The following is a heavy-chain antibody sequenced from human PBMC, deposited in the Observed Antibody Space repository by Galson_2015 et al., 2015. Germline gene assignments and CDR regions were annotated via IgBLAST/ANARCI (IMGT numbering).Heavy chain of an antibody. J-gene: IGHJ4*02. CDR1: GFTFKDDH. CDR3: TAGSALNY. Sequence: SLRLSCAASGFTFKDDHMNWVRQGPGKGMEWISRVKTKAAGATTDIAAPVKGRFTMRRDDKKNTVYLQMGRLRTEDTAVYYGTAGSALNYWGQGTLVTVSS. CDR2: VKTKAAGATT. V-gene: IGHV3-15*01. D-gene: IGHD6-25*01.